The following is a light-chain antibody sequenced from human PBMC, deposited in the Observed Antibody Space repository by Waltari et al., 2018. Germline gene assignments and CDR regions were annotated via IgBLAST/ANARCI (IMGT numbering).Light chain of an antibody. CDR3: QQTYSTPRT. V-gene: IGKV1-39*01. Sequence: DIQMTQSPSSLSASVGDRVTITCRASQSIGRYLNWYQQKPGEAPNLLIVAASSLQSWVPSRFRGSGYGTDFTLTISRLHPEDFATYYCQQTYSTPRTFGQGTKVEIK. CDR1: QSIGRY. CDR2: AAS. J-gene: IGKJ1*01.